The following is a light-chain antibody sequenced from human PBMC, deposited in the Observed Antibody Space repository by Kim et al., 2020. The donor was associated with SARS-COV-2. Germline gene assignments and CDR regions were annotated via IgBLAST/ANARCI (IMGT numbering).Light chain of an antibody. Sequence: EIVLTQSPSTLSLSPGETVTLSCRASQSLTRRYVAWYQHRPGQAPRLLMYGASFRATGTPDRFSGSGSGTDFSLTISRLEAEDFAIYYCHQYGSSPRTFGQGTKVDIK. V-gene: IGKV3-20*01. CDR1: QSLTRRY. CDR3: HQYGSSPRT. CDR2: GAS. J-gene: IGKJ1*01.